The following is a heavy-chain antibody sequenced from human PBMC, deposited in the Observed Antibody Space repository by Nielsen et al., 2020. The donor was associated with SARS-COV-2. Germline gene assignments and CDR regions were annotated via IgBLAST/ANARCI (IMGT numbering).Heavy chain of an antibody. D-gene: IGHD2-15*01. Sequence: GESLKIPCAASGFTFSSLWMSWVRQVPGKGLEWVADINPDGSEKFYVDSVKGRFTISRDNAKNSMSLQMNSLRVEDTAVYYCARDWSRAADVWGQGTMVTVSS. J-gene: IGHJ3*01. CDR1: GFTFSSLW. CDR2: INPDGSEK. V-gene: IGHV3-7*01. CDR3: ARDWSRAADV.